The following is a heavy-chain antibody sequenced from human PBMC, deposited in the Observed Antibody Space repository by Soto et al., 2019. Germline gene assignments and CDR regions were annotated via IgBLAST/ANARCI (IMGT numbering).Heavy chain of an antibody. CDR1: GFTFSDRY. V-gene: IGHV3-72*01. CDR2: TRNKANSYTT. CDR3: ARELMTTVTYFDY. Sequence: PGGSLRLSCVASGFTFSDRYMDWVRQAPGKGLEWVGRTRNKANSYTTEYAASVKGRFTISRDDSKNSLSLQMNSLKTEDTAVYYCARELMTTVTYFDYWGQGTLVTVSS. J-gene: IGHJ4*02. D-gene: IGHD4-17*01.